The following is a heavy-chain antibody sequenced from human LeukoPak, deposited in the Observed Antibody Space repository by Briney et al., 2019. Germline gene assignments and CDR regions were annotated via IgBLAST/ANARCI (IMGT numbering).Heavy chain of an antibody. Sequence: GASVTVSCKASGYTFTGYYMHWVRQAPGQGLEWMGWINPNSGGTNYAQKFQGRVTMTRDTSISTAYMELSRLRSDDTAVYYCARDALLQGRSIYGSGSHYWGQGTLVTVSS. J-gene: IGHJ4*02. CDR1: GYTFTGYY. CDR3: ARDALLQGRSIYGSGSHY. V-gene: IGHV1-2*02. D-gene: IGHD3-10*01. CDR2: INPNSGGT.